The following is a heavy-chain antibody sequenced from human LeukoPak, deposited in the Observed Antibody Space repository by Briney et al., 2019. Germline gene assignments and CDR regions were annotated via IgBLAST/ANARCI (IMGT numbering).Heavy chain of an antibody. J-gene: IGHJ4*02. Sequence: GGSLRLSCAASGFTFDDYAMHWVRQAPGKGLEWVSGISWNSGSIGYADSVKGRFTISRDNSKNSLYLQMNSLRTEDTALYYCAKDLASYGHEHFDYWGQGTLVTVSS. CDR2: ISWNSGSI. CDR1: GFTFDDYA. V-gene: IGHV3-9*01. D-gene: IGHD5-18*01. CDR3: AKDLASYGHEHFDY.